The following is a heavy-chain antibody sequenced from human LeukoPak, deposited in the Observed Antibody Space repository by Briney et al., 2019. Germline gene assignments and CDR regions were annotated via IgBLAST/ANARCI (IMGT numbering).Heavy chain of an antibody. CDR3: ARGVGWAPANQYYFDY. CDR1: RGSISSTGYY. D-gene: IGHD1-14*01. CDR2: IYFSGST. Sequence: PSETLSLTCTVSRGSISSTGYYWGWIRQPPGKGLEWIGSIYFSGSTYYNPSLKSRVTISVDTSQNQFSLKLSSVAAADTAVYYCARGVGWAPANQYYFDYWGQGTLVTVSS. V-gene: IGHV4-39*07. J-gene: IGHJ4*02.